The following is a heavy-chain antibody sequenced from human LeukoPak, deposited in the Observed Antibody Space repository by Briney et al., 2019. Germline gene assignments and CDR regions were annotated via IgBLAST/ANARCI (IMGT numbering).Heavy chain of an antibody. J-gene: IGHJ4*02. CDR1: GFTFSSYA. CDR3: ATGSGYDHLFEYYFDY. D-gene: IGHD5-12*01. V-gene: IGHV3-53*01. Sequence: GGSLRLSCAASGFTFSSYAMHWVRQAPGKGLEWVSVIYSGGSTYYADSVKGRFTISRDNSKNTLYLQMNSLRAEDTAVYYCATGSGYDHLFEYYFDYWGQGTLVTVSS. CDR2: IYSGGST.